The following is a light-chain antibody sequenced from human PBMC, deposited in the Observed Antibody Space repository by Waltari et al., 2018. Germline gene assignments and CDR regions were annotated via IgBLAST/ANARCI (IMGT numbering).Light chain of an antibody. CDR1: SSDVGGYHY. V-gene: IGLV2-11*01. CDR3: CSYAGSYTVV. J-gene: IGLJ2*01. CDR2: DVS. Sequence: QSALTQPRPVSGSPGQSVTISCTGTSSDVGGYHYVSWYQQHPGKAPKLMIYDVSKRPSGVPDRFSGSKSGNTASLTISGLQAEDEADYYCCSYAGSYTVVFGGGTKLTVL.